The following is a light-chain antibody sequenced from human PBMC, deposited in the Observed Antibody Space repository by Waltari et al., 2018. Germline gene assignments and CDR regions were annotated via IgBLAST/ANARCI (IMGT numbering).Light chain of an antibody. Sequence: DIQVTQSQSSLSASVGDRFTITCRSSQSISRNLNWYQQKPGKAPKLLIYATSSLQSEAQSRFSGSRSGTDFTLTISSLQREDFATYYCQQSYSSPLTFGGGTKVELK. J-gene: IGKJ4*01. CDR2: ATS. CDR3: QQSYSSPLT. V-gene: IGKV1-39*01. CDR1: QSISRN.